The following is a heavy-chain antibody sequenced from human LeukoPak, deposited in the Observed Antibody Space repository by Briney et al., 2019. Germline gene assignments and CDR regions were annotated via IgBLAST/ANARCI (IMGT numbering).Heavy chain of an antibody. V-gene: IGHV4-34*01. CDR1: GGSFSGYY. CDR2: INQSGST. CDR3: ARSTARRRFDP. D-gene: IGHD5/OR15-5a*01. Sequence: TSETLSLTCAAYGGSFSGYYWTWIRQPPGKGLEWIGEINQSGSTNYNPSLKGRVTISVDTSKNQFSLKLTSVTAADTAVYYCARSTARRRFDPWGQGTLVTVSS. J-gene: IGHJ5*02.